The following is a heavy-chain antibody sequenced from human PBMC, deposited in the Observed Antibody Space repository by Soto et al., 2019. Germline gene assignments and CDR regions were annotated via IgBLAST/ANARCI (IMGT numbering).Heavy chain of an antibody. CDR2: MNPNSGNT. V-gene: IGHV1-8*01. D-gene: IGHD3-22*01. Sequence: ASVKVSCKASGYTFTSYDINWVRQATGQGLEWMGWMNPNSGNTGYAQKFQGRVTMTRNTSISTAYMELSSLRSEDTAVYYCASQDSSGYYYPDWGQGTLVTVSS. J-gene: IGHJ4*02. CDR3: ASQDSSGYYYPD. CDR1: GYTFTSYD.